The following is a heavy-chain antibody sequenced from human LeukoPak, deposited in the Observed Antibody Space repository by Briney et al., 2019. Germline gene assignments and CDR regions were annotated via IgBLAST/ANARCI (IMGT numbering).Heavy chain of an antibody. J-gene: IGHJ4*02. CDR1: GFTFSTYS. Sequence: PGGSLRLSCAASGFTFSTYSMNWVRQAPGKGLEWVSSISSSSSYIYYADSVKGRFTISRDNSKNTLYLQMNSLRAEDTAVYYCAKTSVGEGRIIGSGYFDNWGQGTLVTVSS. CDR2: ISSSSSYI. V-gene: IGHV3-21*04. CDR3: AKTSVGEGRIIGSGYFDN. D-gene: IGHD2-15*01.